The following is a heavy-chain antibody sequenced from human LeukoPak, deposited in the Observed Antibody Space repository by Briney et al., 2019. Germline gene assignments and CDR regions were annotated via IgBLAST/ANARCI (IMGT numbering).Heavy chain of an antibody. D-gene: IGHD4-17*01. CDR1: GYSISSGYY. J-gene: IGHJ2*01. CDR2: IYHSGST. CDR3: ARSNHDYGDLFWNWYFDL. Sequence: PSETLSLTCAVSGYSISSGYYWGWIRQPPGKGLEWIGIIYHSGSTHYNPSLKSRFTISVDTSKNQFSLKLSSVTAADTAVYYCARSNHDYGDLFWNWYFDLWGRGTLVTVSS. V-gene: IGHV4-38-2*01.